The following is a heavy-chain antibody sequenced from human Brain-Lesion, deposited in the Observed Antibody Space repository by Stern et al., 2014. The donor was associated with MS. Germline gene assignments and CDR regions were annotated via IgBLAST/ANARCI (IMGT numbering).Heavy chain of an antibody. V-gene: IGHV4-39*01. CDR2: IYSSGST. CDR1: GGSINTNNYY. J-gene: IGHJ4*02. Sequence: QLQLQESGPGLVKPSETLSLTCTVSGGSINTNNYYWGWIRQPPGKGLEWIGNIYSSGSTFYSPSLKSRVTRSVDTPKTHFSLKRSSVTAADTAVYYCARTGDDFGDYSLSYWGQGTLVTVSS. D-gene: IGHD4-17*01. CDR3: ARTGDDFGDYSLSY.